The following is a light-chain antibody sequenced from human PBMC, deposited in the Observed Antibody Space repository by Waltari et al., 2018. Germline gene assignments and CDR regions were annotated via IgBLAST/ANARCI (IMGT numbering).Light chain of an antibody. Sequence: ENVLTQSPGTLSLSPGEGATLSCRASQSVSSRHLAWYQQKPGQAPSLLIYDASSRATGIPDRFSGSASGTDFTLTISRLEPEDSAVYYCQQYGSSPLYTFSQGTKLEIK. CDR3: QQYGSSPLYT. V-gene: IGKV3-20*01. CDR1: QSVSSRH. CDR2: DAS. J-gene: IGKJ2*01.